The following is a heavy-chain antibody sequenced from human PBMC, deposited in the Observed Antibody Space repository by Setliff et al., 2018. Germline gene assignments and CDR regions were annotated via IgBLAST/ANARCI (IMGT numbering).Heavy chain of an antibody. D-gene: IGHD3-22*01. V-gene: IGHV1-18*01. J-gene: IGHJ4*02. CDR1: GYTLTNYG. CDR2: INNYNFNI. Sequence: WASVKVSCKASGYTLTNYGITWVRQAPGQGLEWMGWINNYNFNINYAQKLQGRVTMTTDTSTSTAYMGLRSLRSDDTAVYYCARINFYVSSGYYYAPDYWGQGTLVTVSS. CDR3: ARINFYVSSGYYYAPDY.